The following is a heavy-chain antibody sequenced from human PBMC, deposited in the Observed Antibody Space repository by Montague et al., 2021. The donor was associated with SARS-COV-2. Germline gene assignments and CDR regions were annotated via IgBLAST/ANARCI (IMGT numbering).Heavy chain of an antibody. V-gene: IGHV4-34*01. CDR2: INLSGST. Sequence: SETLSLTCAVYGGSFSGYYWSWIRQPPGKGLEWIGKINLSGSTXXXPSXXXRVTISVDTSKNQFSLKLSSVTAADTAVYYCARGGYSSSWYGTHNWYDPWGQGTLVTVSS. CDR1: GGSFSGYY. CDR3: ARGGYSSSWYGTHNWYDP. D-gene: IGHD6-13*01. J-gene: IGHJ5*02.